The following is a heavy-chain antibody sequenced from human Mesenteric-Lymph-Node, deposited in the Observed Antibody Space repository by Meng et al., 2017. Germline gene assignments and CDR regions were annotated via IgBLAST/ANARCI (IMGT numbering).Heavy chain of an antibody. CDR1: GFTFTSSA. Sequence: SVKVSCKASGFTFTSSAMQWVRQARGQRLEWIGWIVVGSGNTNYAQKFQERVTITRDMSTSTAYMELSRLRSDDTAVYYCASLVVVVAAERPEYFQHWGQGTLVTVSS. V-gene: IGHV1-58*02. D-gene: IGHD2-15*01. CDR2: IVVGSGNT. J-gene: IGHJ1*01. CDR3: ASLVVVVAAERPEYFQH.